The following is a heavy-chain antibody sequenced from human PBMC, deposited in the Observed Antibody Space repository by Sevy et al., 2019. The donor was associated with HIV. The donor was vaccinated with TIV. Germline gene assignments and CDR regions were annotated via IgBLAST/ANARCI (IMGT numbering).Heavy chain of an antibody. CDR3: ARDRYYYDSSGYPADAFDI. V-gene: IGHV3-21*01. Sequence: GGSLRLSCAASGFTFSSYSMNWVRQAPGKGLEWVSSISSSSSYIYYADSVKGRFTISRDNAKNSLYLQMNSLRAEDTPVYYCARDRYYYDSSGYPADAFDIWGQGTMVTVSS. J-gene: IGHJ3*02. CDR1: GFTFSSYS. CDR2: ISSSSSYI. D-gene: IGHD3-22*01.